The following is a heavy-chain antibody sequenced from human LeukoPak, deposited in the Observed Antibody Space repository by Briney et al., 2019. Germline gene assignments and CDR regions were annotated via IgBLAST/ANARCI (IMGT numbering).Heavy chain of an antibody. Sequence: GESLKISCKGSGYKFSSYYIAWVRQMPGKGLEWMGIIYPGDSETRYSPSFQGQVIISADKSINTAYLQWSGLKASDTAMYYCASWYSGNSYWYFDVWGRGTLVTVSS. CDR2: IYPGDSET. CDR1: GYKFSSYY. J-gene: IGHJ2*01. D-gene: IGHD1-26*01. CDR3: ASWYSGNSYWYFDV. V-gene: IGHV5-51*01.